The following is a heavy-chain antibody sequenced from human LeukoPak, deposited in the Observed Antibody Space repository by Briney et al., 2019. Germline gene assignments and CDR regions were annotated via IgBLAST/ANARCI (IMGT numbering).Heavy chain of an antibody. D-gene: IGHD3-9*01. J-gene: IGHJ3*02. CDR2: IYSGGST. CDR1: GFTFSSYW. V-gene: IGHV3-53*01. CDR3: ARCFSYDILTGYYNGGFAFDI. Sequence: TGGSLRLSCAASGFTFSSYWMSWVRQAPGKGLEWVSVIYSGGSTYYADSVKGRFTISRDNSKNTLYLQMNSLRAEDTAVYYCARCFSYDILTGYYNGGFAFDIWGQGTMVTVSS.